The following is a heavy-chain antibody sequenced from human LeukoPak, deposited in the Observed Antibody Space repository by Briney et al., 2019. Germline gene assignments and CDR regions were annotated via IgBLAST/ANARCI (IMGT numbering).Heavy chain of an antibody. D-gene: IGHD3-22*01. CDR3: ARDPTRWSAWLLPPDY. J-gene: IGHJ4*02. V-gene: IGHV3-21*01. Sequence: PGGSLRLSCAASGFTFSSYTMNWVRQAPGKGLEWVSSISSSSTYIYYADSVKGRFTISRDNAKNSLYLQMNSLRAEDTTVFYCARDPTRWSAWLLPPDYWGQGTLVTVSS. CDR2: ISSSSTYI. CDR1: GFTFSSYT.